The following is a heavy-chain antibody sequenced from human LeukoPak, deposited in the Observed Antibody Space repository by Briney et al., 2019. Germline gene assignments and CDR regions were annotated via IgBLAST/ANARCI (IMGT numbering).Heavy chain of an antibody. CDR3: ARVLAAAGPKGGMDV. CDR2: IYYSGST. CDR1: GGSFGNYY. Sequence: SETLSLTCTVSGGSFGNYYWSWIRQPPGKGLEWIGYIYYSGSTNYNPSPKSRVTISVDTSKNQFSLKLSSVTAADTAVYYCARVLAAAGPKGGMDVWGQGTTVTVSS. V-gene: IGHV4-59*01. J-gene: IGHJ6*02. D-gene: IGHD6-13*01.